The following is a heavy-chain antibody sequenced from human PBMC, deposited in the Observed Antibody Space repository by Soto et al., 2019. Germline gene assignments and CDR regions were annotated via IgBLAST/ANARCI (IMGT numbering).Heavy chain of an antibody. D-gene: IGHD3-10*01. CDR2: IYYSGRT. CDR1: GGSIRSGGYY. J-gene: IGHJ4*02. V-gene: IGHV4-31*03. CDR3: AREPGV. Sequence: PSXTLSLTCTVSGGSIRSGGYYWSWIRQHPGKGXEWIGXIYYSGRTYYTXSLKSRVTTSVETSKHQFSLKLSSVNAADTAVYYCAREPGVWGQGSLVTVYS.